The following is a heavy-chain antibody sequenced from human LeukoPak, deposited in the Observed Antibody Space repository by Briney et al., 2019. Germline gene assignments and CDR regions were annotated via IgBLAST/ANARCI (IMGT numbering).Heavy chain of an antibody. CDR2: IYYSGST. V-gene: IGHV4-30-4*08. CDR3: ARGQLEKVGATTLLDY. Sequence: PSETLSLTCAVYGGSFSGYYWSWIRQPPGKGLEWIGYIYYSGSTYYNPSLKSRVTISVDTSKNQFSLKLSSVTAADTAVYHCARGQLEKVGATTLLDYWGQGTLVTVSS. J-gene: IGHJ4*02. CDR1: GGSFSGYY. D-gene: IGHD1-26*01.